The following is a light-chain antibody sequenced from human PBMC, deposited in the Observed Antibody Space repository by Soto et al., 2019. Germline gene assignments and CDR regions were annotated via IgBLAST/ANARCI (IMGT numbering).Light chain of an antibody. V-gene: IGKV3-11*01. CDR1: QSISSY. Sequence: EIVLTQSPATLSLSPGERATLSCRASQSISSYLAWYQQKPGQAPRLLIYDASNRATGIPARFSGSGSGTDFPLTISSLEPEDFAVYYCHPRTNWPPMYTFGQRTKLEIQ. J-gene: IGKJ2*01. CDR3: HPRTNWPPMYT. CDR2: DAS.